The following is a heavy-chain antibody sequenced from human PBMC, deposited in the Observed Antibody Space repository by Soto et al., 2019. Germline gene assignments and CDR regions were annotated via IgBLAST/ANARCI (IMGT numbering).Heavy chain of an antibody. CDR1: GFTFSSYA. CDR3: ARDELPTMVRGVPVY. CDR2: ISYDGSNK. D-gene: IGHD3-10*01. J-gene: IGHJ4*02. Sequence: GGSLRLSCAASGFTFSSYAMHWVRQAPGKGLEWVAVISYDGSNKYYADSVKGRFTISRDNSKNTLYLQMNSLRAEDTAVYYCARDELPTMVRGVPVYWGQGTLVTSPQ. V-gene: IGHV3-30-3*01.